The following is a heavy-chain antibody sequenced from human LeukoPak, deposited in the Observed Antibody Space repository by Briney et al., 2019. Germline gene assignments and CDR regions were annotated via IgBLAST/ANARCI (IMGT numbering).Heavy chain of an antibody. Sequence: PGGSLRLSCAASAFTFSDYTMNWVRQAPGKGLEWVSSFSTTGTYIYYADSVKGRFTISRDSAKNSLYLQMNSLTAEDTALYYCARPLGAGGPCFNSWGLGTLVTVSS. D-gene: IGHD2-15*01. J-gene: IGHJ4*02. V-gene: IGHV3-21*01. CDR1: AFTFSDYT. CDR2: FSTTGTYI. CDR3: ARPLGAGGPCFNS.